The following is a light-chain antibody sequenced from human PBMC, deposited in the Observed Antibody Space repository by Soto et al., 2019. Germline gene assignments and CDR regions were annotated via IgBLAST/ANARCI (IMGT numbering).Light chain of an antibody. Sequence: DIQMTQSPSTLSGSVGDRVTITCRASQTISSWLAWYQQKPGKAPKLLIYKASTLKSGVPSRFSGSGSGTEFTLTSSSLQPDDFASYYCQHYNSDSEAFGQGTKVDIK. CDR2: KAS. V-gene: IGKV1-5*03. CDR3: QHYNSDSEA. J-gene: IGKJ1*01. CDR1: QTISSW.